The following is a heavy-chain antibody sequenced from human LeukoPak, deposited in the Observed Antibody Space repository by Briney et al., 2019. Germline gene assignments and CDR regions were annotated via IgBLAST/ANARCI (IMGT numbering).Heavy chain of an antibody. CDR1: GYTFTGYF. CDR3: ARELINGHDFDY. V-gene: IGHV1-2*04. J-gene: IGHJ4*02. D-gene: IGHD1-20*01. CDR2: IHPISGDT. Sequence: ASVKVSCKASGYTFTGYFMHWVRQVPGQGPEWMGWIHPISGDTNYAQKFQGWVTLTRDTSISTAYMDLSRLTSDDTAVYYCARELINGHDFDYWGQGTPVTVPS.